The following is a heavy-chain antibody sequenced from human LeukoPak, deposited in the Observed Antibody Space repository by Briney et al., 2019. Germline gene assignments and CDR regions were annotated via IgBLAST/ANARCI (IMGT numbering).Heavy chain of an antibody. CDR1: GGSISSFS. CDR2: MHYSGDT. V-gene: IGHV4-59*01. CDR3: ARDLELERNRWNYFES. Sequence: PSETLSLTCTVSGGSISSFSWSWIRQPPGKGLEWIVSMHYSGDTKYNPSLKSRVSLSIDTSNQQFSLRLSSVTAADTAVYYCARDLELERNRWNYFESWGQGTLVTVSP. J-gene: IGHJ4*02. D-gene: IGHD1-1*01.